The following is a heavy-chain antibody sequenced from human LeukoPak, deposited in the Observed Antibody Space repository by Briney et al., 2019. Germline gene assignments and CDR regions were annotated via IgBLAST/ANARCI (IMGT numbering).Heavy chain of an antibody. V-gene: IGHV3-30*02. CDR2: IRYDASNK. J-gene: IGHJ6*02. D-gene: IGHD2-15*01. CDR1: GFTFSSYG. Sequence: GGSLSLSCAASGFTFSSYGMHWVRQAPGKGLEWVAFIRYDASNKYYADSVKGRFTISRDNSKNTLYLQMNSLRAEDTAVYYCAKHGAHCSGGRCYFHFHRLYDYYYYYGMDVWGQGTTVTVSS. CDR3: AKHGAHCSGGRCYFHFHRLYDYYYYYGMDV.